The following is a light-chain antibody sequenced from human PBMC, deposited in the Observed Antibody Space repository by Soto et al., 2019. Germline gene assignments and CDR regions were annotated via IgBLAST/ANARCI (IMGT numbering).Light chain of an antibody. J-gene: IGKJ5*01. V-gene: IGKV3-20*01. CDR2: DTS. Sequence: EIDMTRSPSTLTSSPRERATLSCRAGPSVTRLAWYQVKPGQAPRLLIYDTSSRATGIPDRFSGSGSGTDVTLMISRLEPEDFVVFYCPQYGTSEIIFGQGTRLEI. CDR1: PSVTR. CDR3: PQYGTSEII.